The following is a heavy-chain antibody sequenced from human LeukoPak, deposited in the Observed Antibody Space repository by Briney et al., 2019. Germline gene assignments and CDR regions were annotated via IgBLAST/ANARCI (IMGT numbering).Heavy chain of an antibody. V-gene: IGHV3-64D*08. CDR1: GFTFSTNS. CDR2: ITSNGGST. J-gene: IGHJ5*02. D-gene: IGHD1-26*01. CDR3: VTVGMTSIWSYLRFDP. Sequence: GGSLRLSCTASGFTFSTNSMHWVRQAPGKGLEFVSAITSNGGSTYYADSVKGRFTISRDNSKNTLYLQMSSLRAEDTAVYYCVTVGMTSIWSYLRFDPRGQGTLVSVSS.